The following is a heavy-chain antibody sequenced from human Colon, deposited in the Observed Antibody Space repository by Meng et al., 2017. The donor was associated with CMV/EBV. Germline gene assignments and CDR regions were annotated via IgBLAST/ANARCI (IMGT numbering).Heavy chain of an antibody. V-gene: IGHV3-23*04. J-gene: IGHJ4*01. CDR2: ISGSGVNT. D-gene: IGHD6-19*01. CDR3: AKKSSAWYEDI. CDR1: GFTFNSYA. Sequence: EVQLVESGGGLVQPGVSLRLSCAASGFTFNSYAMSWVRQAPGKGLEWVSGISGSGVNTYYAGAVKGRCTISRDNSKNTLYLRMSTLRAEDTAVYYCAKKSSAWYEDIWGHGALVTVSS.